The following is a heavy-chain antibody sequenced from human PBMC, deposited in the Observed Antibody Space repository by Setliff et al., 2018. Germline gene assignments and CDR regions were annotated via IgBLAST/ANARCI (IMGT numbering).Heavy chain of an antibody. CDR1: GYTFTGYY. D-gene: IGHD5-12*01. CDR2: INPNSGST. V-gene: IGHV1-2*06. J-gene: IGHJ4*02. Sequence: ASVKVSCKASGYTFTGYYMHWVRQAPGQGLEWMGRINPNSGSTNYAQKFQGRVTMTRDTSISTAYMELSRLRSDDTAVYYCARSGWLREYYFDYWGQGTLVTVSS. CDR3: ARSGWLREYYFDY.